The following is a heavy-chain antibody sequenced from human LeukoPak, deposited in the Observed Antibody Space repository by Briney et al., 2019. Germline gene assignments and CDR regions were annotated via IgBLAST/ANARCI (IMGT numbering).Heavy chain of an antibody. CDR3: VREDAALYYFDY. Sequence: ASVKVSCKASGYTFTAYYLHWVRQAPGQGLEWVGWINPNSRGTNYAQKFRGRVTMTRDTSISTAYMELSRLTSDDTAVYYCVREDAALYYFDYSGQGTLVTVFS. D-gene: IGHD5-18*01. J-gene: IGHJ4*02. V-gene: IGHV1-2*02. CDR1: GYTFTAYY. CDR2: INPNSRGT.